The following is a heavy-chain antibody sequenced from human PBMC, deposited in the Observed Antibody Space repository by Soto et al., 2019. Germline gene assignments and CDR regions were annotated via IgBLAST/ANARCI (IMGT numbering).Heavy chain of an antibody. Sequence: QVQLQESGPGLVKPSDTLSLTCAVSGYSISSSNWWGWIRQSPGKGLEWIGYIYYSGSTYYNPSLKSRVTMSVDTSKNQFSLKLSSVTAVDTAVYYCARGVVVPAAAEYYFDYWGQGTLVTVSS. CDR2: IYYSGST. CDR1: GYSISSSNW. D-gene: IGHD2-2*01. V-gene: IGHV4-28*03. J-gene: IGHJ4*02. CDR3: ARGVVVPAAAEYYFDY.